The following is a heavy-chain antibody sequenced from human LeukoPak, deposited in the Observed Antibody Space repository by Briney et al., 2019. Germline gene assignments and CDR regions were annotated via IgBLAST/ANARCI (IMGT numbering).Heavy chain of an antibody. CDR3: ARLYCIGGSCYSGTGCFDY. D-gene: IGHD2-15*01. CDR2: IYYSGST. Sequence: SETLSLTCTVSGGSISSSTYYWGWIRQPPGKGLEWIGSIYYSGSTYYNPSLKSRVTISVDTSKNQFSLKVTSVTAADTAMYYCARLYCIGGSCYSGTGCFDYWGQGTLVTVSS. V-gene: IGHV4-39*01. CDR1: GGSISSSTYY. J-gene: IGHJ4*02.